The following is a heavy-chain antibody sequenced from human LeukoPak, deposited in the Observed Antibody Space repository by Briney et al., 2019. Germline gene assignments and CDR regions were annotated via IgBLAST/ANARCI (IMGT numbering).Heavy chain of an antibody. D-gene: IGHD3-16*02. J-gene: IGHJ4*02. Sequence: ASVKVSCKASGYTFTSYAMHWVRQAPGQRLEWMGWTNAGNGNTKYSQKFQGRVTITRDTSASTAYMEPSSLRSEDTAVYYCARASYDYVWGSYRYTPPDYWGQGTLVTVSS. V-gene: IGHV1-3*01. CDR1: GYTFTSYA. CDR2: TNAGNGNT. CDR3: ARASYDYVWGSYRYTPPDY.